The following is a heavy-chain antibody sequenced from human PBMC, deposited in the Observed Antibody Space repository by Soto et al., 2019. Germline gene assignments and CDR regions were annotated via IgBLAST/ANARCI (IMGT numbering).Heavy chain of an antibody. J-gene: IGHJ6*03. CDR3: ARLRNHYCTDA. CDR1: YGSISGLY. V-gene: IGHV4-59*08. D-gene: IGHD1-1*01. CDR2: IYSSGTT. Sequence: QVQLQESGPGLVKPSETLSLTCSVSYGSISGLYWTWVRQPPGKGLEWIGWIYSSGTTNYNPSPKSRVTMSVDTSRNPFSLKLNSVTAADTAIYYCARLRNHYCTDAWGKGTTVTVSS.